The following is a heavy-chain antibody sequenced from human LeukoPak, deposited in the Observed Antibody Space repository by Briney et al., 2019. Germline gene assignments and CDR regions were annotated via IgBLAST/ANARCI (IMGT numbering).Heavy chain of an antibody. D-gene: IGHD3-10*01. V-gene: IGHV1-2*06. CDR3: ASSSGLGDKYYYYMDV. Sequence: ASVKVSCKASGYTFTGSYMHWVRQAPGQGLEWMGRINPNSGGTNYAQKFQGRVTMTRDTSISTAYMELSRLRSDDTAVYYCASSSGLGDKYYYYMDVWGKGTTVTVSS. J-gene: IGHJ6*03. CDR1: GYTFTGSY. CDR2: INPNSGGT.